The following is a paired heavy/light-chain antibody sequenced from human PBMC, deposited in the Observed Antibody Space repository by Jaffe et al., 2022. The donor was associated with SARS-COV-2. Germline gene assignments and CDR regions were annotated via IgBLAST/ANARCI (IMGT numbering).Heavy chain of an antibody. CDR3: AREAYDFWSGPPQEDYYHYYGMDV. V-gene: IGHV1-18*01. CDR1: GYSFTRYG. D-gene: IGHD3-3*01. Sequence: QVLLEQSGDEVKKPGASVRVSCKASGYSFTRYGLSWVRQAPGQGLEWVGWISTYNGNTNYAQKFQGRVTLTIDTSTNIVHMELRSLRSDDTAVYYCAREAYDFWSGPPQEDYYHYYGMDVWGQGTTVTVSS. J-gene: IGHJ6*02. CDR2: ISTYNGNT.
Light chain of an antibody. Sequence: DIQVTQSPNSLSASVGDRVTITCRASQNINSYLNWYQRKPGKAPKLLVYGPSVLQNEVPSRFSVHGSGTDFSLTISNLQPEDFAVYYCQQTYSTPCTFGQGTKLEIK. CDR1: QNINSY. CDR2: GPS. J-gene: IGKJ2*02. CDR3: QQTYSTPCT. V-gene: IGKV1-39*01.